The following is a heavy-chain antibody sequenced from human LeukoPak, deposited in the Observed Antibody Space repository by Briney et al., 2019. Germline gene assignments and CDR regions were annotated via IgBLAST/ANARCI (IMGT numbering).Heavy chain of an antibody. J-gene: IGHJ4*02. V-gene: IGHV3-48*03. Sequence: PGGSLRLSCAASGFTFSDYEMIWVRQGRGKGLEWVSYISGGGSTIYYADSVKGRFAISRDNAKNSLYLQMNSLRADDTAVYYCATRHDYWGQGTLVTVSS. CDR2: ISGGGSTI. CDR1: GFTFSDYE. CDR3: ATRHDY.